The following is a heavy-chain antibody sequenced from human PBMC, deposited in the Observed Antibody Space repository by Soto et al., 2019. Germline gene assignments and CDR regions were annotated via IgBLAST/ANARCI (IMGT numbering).Heavy chain of an antibody. J-gene: IGHJ6*02. V-gene: IGHV1-3*01. CDR2: INAGNGNT. CDR1: GYTFTSYA. CDR3: ARDTALSDV. D-gene: IGHD2-21*02. Sequence: QVQLVQSGAEVKKPGASVKVSCKASGYTFTSYAMHWVRQAPGQRLEWMGWINAGNGNTKYSQKFQGRVTITSDTSSMTPYMALSRLRSEDTAVYFCARDTALSDVWGQGTTVTVSS.